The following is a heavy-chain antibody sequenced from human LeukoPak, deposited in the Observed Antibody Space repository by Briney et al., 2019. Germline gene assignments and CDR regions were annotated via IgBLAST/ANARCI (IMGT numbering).Heavy chain of an antibody. V-gene: IGHV3-7*01. J-gene: IGHJ6*02. CDR1: GFTFSDYY. Sequence: GGSLRLSCAASGFTFSDYYMSWIRQAPGKGLEWVANIKQNGSEKYYVDSVKGRFTISRDNAKNSLYLQMNSLRAEDTAVYYCAREYYYYYYGMDVWGQGTTVTVSS. CDR2: IKQNGSEK. CDR3: AREYYYYYYGMDV.